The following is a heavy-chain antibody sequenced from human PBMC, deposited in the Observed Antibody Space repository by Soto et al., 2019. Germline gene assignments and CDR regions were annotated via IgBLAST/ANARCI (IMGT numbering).Heavy chain of an antibody. V-gene: IGHV3-23*04. CDR1: GFTFSSYG. CDR3: AKEGVAVVLPAFDY. J-gene: IGHJ4*02. Sequence: VQLVESGGGVVQPGRSLRLSCAASGFTFSSYGMHWVRQAPGKGLEWVSAISGSGGSTYYADSVKGPFTISRDNSKNALYQKMNSVRAEDTAVYYCAKEGVAVVLPAFDYWGQGTLVTVSS. D-gene: IGHD6-19*01. CDR2: ISGSGGST.